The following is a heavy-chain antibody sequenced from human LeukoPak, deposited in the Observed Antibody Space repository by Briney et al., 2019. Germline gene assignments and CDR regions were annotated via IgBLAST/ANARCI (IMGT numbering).Heavy chain of an antibody. Sequence: SETLSLTCNVSGDSISVPYWNWIRQSPGRGLEWIGYTHYTGETNYNPSLKSRLTMSVDTSNNQVYLRLSSVTAADTAVYYCGRNLGSGSDHWGQGTLVTVSS. J-gene: IGHJ4*02. D-gene: IGHD3-10*01. CDR2: THYTGET. CDR1: GDSISVPY. V-gene: IGHV4-59*11. CDR3: GRNLGSGSDH.